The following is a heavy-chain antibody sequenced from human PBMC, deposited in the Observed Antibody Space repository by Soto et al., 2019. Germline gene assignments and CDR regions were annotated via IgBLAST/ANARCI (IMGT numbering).Heavy chain of an antibody. Sequence: TSVKVSCKASGFTFTSSAVRWVRQARGQRLEWIGWIVVGSGNTNYAQKFQDRITITRDMSTSTAYMEMSSLRSEDTAVYYCAARLRFLEWLLQTPSTEDYYYYGMDVWGQGTTVTVSS. J-gene: IGHJ6*02. V-gene: IGHV1-58*01. CDR1: GFTFTSSA. D-gene: IGHD3-3*01. CDR3: AARLRFLEWLLQTPSTEDYYYYGMDV. CDR2: IVVGSGNT.